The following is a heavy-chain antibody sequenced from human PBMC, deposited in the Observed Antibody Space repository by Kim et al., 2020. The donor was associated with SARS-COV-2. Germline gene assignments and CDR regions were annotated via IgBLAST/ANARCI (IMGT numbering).Heavy chain of an antibody. CDR2: IYYSGST. CDR3: PKLTMRGVVAH. J-gene: IGHJ4*02. Sequence: SETLSLTCTVSGGSISSSSYYWGWIRQPPGKGLEWIGRIYYSGSTYYNPSLKSRVTISVHTSTTQFSLTLISLTAAHTAVYYCPKLTMRGVVAHWGQGT. V-gene: IGHV4-39*01. CDR1: GGSISSSSYY. D-gene: IGHD2-15*01.